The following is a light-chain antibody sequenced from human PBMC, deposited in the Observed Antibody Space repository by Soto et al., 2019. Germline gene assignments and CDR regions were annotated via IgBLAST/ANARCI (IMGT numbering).Light chain of an antibody. V-gene: IGLV1-40*01. J-gene: IGLJ3*02. CDR2: GNN. Sequence: QSVLTQPPSVSGAPGQRVTISCTGSSSNIGAPYDVHWYQQLPGTAPKLHIYGNNNRPSGVPDRFSGSKSGASASLAITGLQAEDEADYYCQSYDSSLSGSVFGGGTKLTVL. CDR3: QSYDSSLSGSV. CDR1: SSNIGAPYD.